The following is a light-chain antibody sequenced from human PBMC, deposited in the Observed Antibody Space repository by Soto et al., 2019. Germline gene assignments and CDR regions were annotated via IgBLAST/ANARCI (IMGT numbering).Light chain of an antibody. V-gene: IGLV1-44*01. Sequence: QSVLTQPPSASGTPGQRVTISCSGRTSNIGSNKVDWYQHLPGTAPKLLIFSGRRRPSGVPDRFSGYKSGTSASLAISGLQGGDEADYYCSAWDDTLNVVVFGGGTKLTVL. CDR3: SAWDDTLNVVV. CDR2: SGR. J-gene: IGLJ2*01. CDR1: TSNIGSNK.